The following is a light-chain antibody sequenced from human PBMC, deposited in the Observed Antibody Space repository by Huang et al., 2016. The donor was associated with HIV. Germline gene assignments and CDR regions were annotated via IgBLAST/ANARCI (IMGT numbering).Light chain of an antibody. CDR1: QGVRTN. V-gene: IGKV3-15*01. CDR2: GAF. CDR3: QQYYKWPDFT. J-gene: IGKJ3*01. Sequence: EIVMTQSPATLSVSPGERATLSCRGSQGVRTNLAWYQQKPGQSPRCFIYGAFTRAPGTPDRYSGSGSGTEFTLTIRSLQTEDVAVYYCQQYYKWPDFTFAAGTKVDV.